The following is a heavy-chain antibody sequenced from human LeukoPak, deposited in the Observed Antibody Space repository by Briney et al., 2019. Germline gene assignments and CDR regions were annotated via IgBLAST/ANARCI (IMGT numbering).Heavy chain of an antibody. Sequence: GRSLRLSCAASGFTFSSYAMHWVRQAPGKGLEWVAVISYDGSNKYYADSVKGRFTISRDNSKNTLYLQMNSLRAEDTAVYYCARVRRVCSGGSCKPLDYWGQGTLVTVSS. CDR3: ARVRRVCSGGSCKPLDY. CDR1: GFTFSSYA. CDR2: ISYDGSNK. V-gene: IGHV3-30-3*01. D-gene: IGHD2-15*01. J-gene: IGHJ4*02.